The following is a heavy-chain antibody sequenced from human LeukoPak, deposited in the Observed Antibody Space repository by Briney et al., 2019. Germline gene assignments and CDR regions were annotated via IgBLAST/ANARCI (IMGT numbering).Heavy chain of an antibody. V-gene: IGHV3-7*01. CDR2: MKEDGGEI. J-gene: IGHJ4*02. CDR1: GFPFSNYW. Sequence: GGSLRLSCAGSGFPFSNYWMAWVRQAPGKGLEWVANMKEDGGEINYVDSVRGRFTISRDNAKNSLDLQMNSLRVDDTAVYYCVRDRGYSTFDYWGQGTLVIVSS. D-gene: IGHD4-23*01. CDR3: VRDRGYSTFDY.